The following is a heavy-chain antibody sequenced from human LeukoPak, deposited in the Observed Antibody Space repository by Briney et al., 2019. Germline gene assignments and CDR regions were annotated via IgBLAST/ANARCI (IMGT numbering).Heavy chain of an antibody. D-gene: IGHD3-10*01. V-gene: IGHV4-34*01. CDR1: GGSFSGHY. CDR2: INHSGST. J-gene: IGHJ4*02. CDR3: ARGWNRMVRGVIGY. Sequence: SETLSPTCAVYGGSFSGHYWSWIRQPPGKGLEWIGEINHSGSTNYNPSLKSRVTISVDTSKNQFSLKLSSVTAADTAVYYCARGWNRMVRGVIGYWGQGTLVTVSS.